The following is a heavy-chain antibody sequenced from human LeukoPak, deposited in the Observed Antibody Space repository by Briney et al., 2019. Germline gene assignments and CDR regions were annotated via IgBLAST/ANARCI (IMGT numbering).Heavy chain of an antibody. J-gene: IGHJ4*02. Sequence: GGSLRLSCAASGFTFSSYGMHWVRQAPGKGLEWVAFIRYDGSNKYYADSVKGRFTIPRDNSKNTLYLQMNSLRAEDTAVYYCAKSYYDSSGYYYVSYFDYWGQGTLVTVSS. CDR3: AKSYYDSSGYYYVSYFDY. CDR1: GFTFSSYG. V-gene: IGHV3-30*02. CDR2: IRYDGSNK. D-gene: IGHD3-22*01.